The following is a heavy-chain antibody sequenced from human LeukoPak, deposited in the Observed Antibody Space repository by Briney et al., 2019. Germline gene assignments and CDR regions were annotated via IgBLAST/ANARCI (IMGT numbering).Heavy chain of an antibody. V-gene: IGHV3-33*06. J-gene: IGHJ4*02. D-gene: IGHD3-22*01. CDR2: IWYDGSNK. Sequence: GGSLRLSCAASGFTFSSYGMHWVRQAPGKVLEWVAVIWYDGSNKYYADSVKGRFTISRDNSKNTLYLQMNSLRAEDTAVYYCAKDADFGYDSSGPTPEYYFDYWGQGTLVTVSS. CDR3: AKDADFGYDSSGPTPEYYFDY. CDR1: GFTFSSYG.